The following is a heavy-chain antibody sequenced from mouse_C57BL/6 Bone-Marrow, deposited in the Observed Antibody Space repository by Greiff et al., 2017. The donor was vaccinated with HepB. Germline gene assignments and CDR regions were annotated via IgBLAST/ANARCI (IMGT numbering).Heavy chain of an antibody. J-gene: IGHJ1*03. Sequence: EVQLVESGGDLVKPGGSLKLSCAASGFTFSSYGLSWVRQTPDKRLEWVATISSGGSYTYYPDSVKGRFTISRDNAKNTLYLQMSSRKSEDTAMYYCAKVSLALYWYFDVWGTGTTVTVSS. D-gene: IGHD2-14*01. CDR3: AKVSLALYWYFDV. CDR1: GFTFSSYG. V-gene: IGHV5-6*01. CDR2: ISSGGSYT.